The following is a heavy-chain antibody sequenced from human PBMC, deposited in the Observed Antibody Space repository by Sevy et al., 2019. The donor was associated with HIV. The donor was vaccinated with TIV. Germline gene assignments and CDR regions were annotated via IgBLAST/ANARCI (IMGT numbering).Heavy chain of an antibody. J-gene: IGHJ4*01. V-gene: IGHV3-33*08. D-gene: IGHD7-27*01. CDR1: GFTFSSYG. CDR2: IWYDGSNK. Sequence: GGSLRLSCAASGFTFSSYGMHWVRQAPGKGLEWVAVIWYDGSNKYYADSVKGRFTISRDNSKNTLYLQMNSLRAEDTAMYYFSSGNLFSTDWGLFDYWGQGTLVTVSS. CDR3: SSGNLFSTDWGLFDY.